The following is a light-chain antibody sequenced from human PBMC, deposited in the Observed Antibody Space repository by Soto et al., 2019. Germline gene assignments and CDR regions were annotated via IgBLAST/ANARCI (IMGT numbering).Light chain of an antibody. CDR3: SSYTSGSTLYV. CDR2: DVS. J-gene: IGLJ1*01. CDR1: SSDVGGYNY. V-gene: IGLV2-14*01. Sequence: QSALTQPASVSGSPGQSITISCTGTSSDVGGYNYVSWYQQHPGKAPKRMIYDVSNRPSGVSNRFSGSKSGNTASLTISGLQAEDEADYYCSSYTSGSTLYVFGTGTKVTV.